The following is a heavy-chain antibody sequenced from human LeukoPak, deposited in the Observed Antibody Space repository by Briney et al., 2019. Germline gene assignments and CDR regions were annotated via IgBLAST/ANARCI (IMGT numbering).Heavy chain of an antibody. CDR2: ISSSSSYI. V-gene: IGHV3-21*01. CDR3: AGDSTPQGVDY. D-gene: IGHD3-16*01. CDR1: GFTFSSYS. J-gene: IGHJ4*02. Sequence: GGSLRLSCAASGFTFSSYSMNWVRQAPGKGLEWVSSISSSSSYIYYADSVKGRFTISRDNAKNSLYLQMNSLRAEDTAVYYCAGDSTPQGVDYWGQGTLVTVSS.